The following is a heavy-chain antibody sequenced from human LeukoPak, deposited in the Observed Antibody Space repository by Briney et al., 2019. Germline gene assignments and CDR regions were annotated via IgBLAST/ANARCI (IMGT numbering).Heavy chain of an antibody. J-gene: IGHJ4*02. Sequence: TGGSLRLSCAASGFTFSPYSMNWIRQAPGKGLEWVSYITGSSNRIHYADSVRGRFTISRDNAMNSLHLQMNSLRDEDTAMYYCARSVEGAFDFWGQGTLVTVSP. CDR3: ARSVEGAFDF. CDR1: GFTFSPYS. V-gene: IGHV3-48*02. D-gene: IGHD6-19*01. CDR2: ITGSSNRI.